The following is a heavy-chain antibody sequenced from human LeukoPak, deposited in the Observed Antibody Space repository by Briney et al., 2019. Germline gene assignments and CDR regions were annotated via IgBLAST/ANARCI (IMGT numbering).Heavy chain of an antibody. CDR2: INHSGST. V-gene: IGHV4-34*01. J-gene: IGHJ4*02. D-gene: IGHD1-26*01. Sequence: PSETLSLTCAVYGGSFSGYYWSWIRQPPGKGLEWIGEINHSGSTNYNPSLKSRATISVDTSKNQFSLKLSSVTAADTAVYYCARGPDSGSYYPYFDYWGQGTLVTVSS. CDR3: ARGPDSGSYYPYFDY. CDR1: GGSFSGYY.